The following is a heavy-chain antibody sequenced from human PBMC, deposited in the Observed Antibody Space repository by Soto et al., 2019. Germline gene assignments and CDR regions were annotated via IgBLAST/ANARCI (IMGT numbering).Heavy chain of an antibody. Sequence: GGSLRLSCAASGFIFTRYSMTWVRQAPGKGLEWVSSISSSTNYIYYGDSMKGRFTISRDNAKNSLYLEMNSLRAEDTAVYYCERVGEGIPSGFDDWGQGTLVTVSS. CDR2: ISSSTNYI. J-gene: IGHJ4*02. CDR1: GFIFTRYS. CDR3: ERVGEGIPSGFDD. V-gene: IGHV3-21*04. D-gene: IGHD6-13*01.